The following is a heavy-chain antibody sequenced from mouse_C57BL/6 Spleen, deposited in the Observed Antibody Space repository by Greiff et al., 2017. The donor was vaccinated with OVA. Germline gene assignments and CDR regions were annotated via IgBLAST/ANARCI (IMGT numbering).Heavy chain of an antibody. J-gene: IGHJ2*01. CDR1: GYAFSSSW. Sequence: VQGVESGPELVKPGASVKISCKASGYAFSSSWMNWVKQRPGKGLEWIGRIYPGDGDTNYNGKFKGKATLTADKSSSTAYMQLSSLTSEDSAVYFCANYYGYDGVDYWGQGTTLTVSS. V-gene: IGHV1-82*01. D-gene: IGHD2-2*01. CDR3: ANYYGYDGVDY. CDR2: IYPGDGDT.